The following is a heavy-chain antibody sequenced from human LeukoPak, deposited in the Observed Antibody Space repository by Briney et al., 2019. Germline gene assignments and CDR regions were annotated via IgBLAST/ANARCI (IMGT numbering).Heavy chain of an antibody. CDR3: ATSSGYYTPLDY. CDR2: ISSSSSYI. V-gene: IGHV3-21*01. J-gene: IGHJ4*02. D-gene: IGHD3-22*01. Sequence: PGGSLRLSCAASGFTFSSYSMNWVRQAPGKGLEWVSSISSSSSYIYYADSVKGRFTISRDNAKNSLYLQMNSLRAEDTAVYYCATSSGYYTPLDYWGQGTLVTVSS. CDR1: GFTFSSYS.